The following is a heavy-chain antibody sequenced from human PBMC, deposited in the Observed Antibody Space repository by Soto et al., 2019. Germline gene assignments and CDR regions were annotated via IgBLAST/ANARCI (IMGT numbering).Heavy chain of an antibody. CDR2: ISYDGNIK. V-gene: IGHV3-30*03. CDR1: GFAFSNFG. CDR3: ERRRSSWYFDY. J-gene: IGHJ4*02. D-gene: IGHD6-13*01. Sequence: PGGSLRLSCAASGFAFSNFGMHWVRQAPGKGLAWVAAISYDGNIKYYADSVKGRFTISRDNSKNTLNLQMNSLRAEDTAVYYCERRRSSWYFDYWGQGNLVTVSS.